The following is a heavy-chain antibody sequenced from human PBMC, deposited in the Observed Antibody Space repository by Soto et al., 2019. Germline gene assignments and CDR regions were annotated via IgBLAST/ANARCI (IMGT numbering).Heavy chain of an antibody. J-gene: IGHJ3*02. Sequence: QVQLVESGGGVVQPGRSLRLFCAASGFTFSSYGMHWVRQAPGKGLEWVAVISYDGSNKYYADSVKGRFTISRDNSKNTLYLQMNSLRAEGTAVYYCAKGDCGGDCYSFDAFDIWGQGTMVTVSS. CDR1: GFTFSSYG. V-gene: IGHV3-30*18. CDR2: ISYDGSNK. D-gene: IGHD2-21*02. CDR3: AKGDCGGDCYSFDAFDI.